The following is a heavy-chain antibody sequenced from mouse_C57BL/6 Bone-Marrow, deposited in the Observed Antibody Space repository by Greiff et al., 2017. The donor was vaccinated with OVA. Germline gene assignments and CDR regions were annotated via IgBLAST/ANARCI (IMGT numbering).Heavy chain of an antibody. J-gene: IGHJ1*03. Sequence: EVHLVGSGGDLVKPGGSLKLSCAASGFTFSSYGMSWVRQTPDKRLEWVATISSGGSYTYYPDSVKGRFTISRDNAKNTLYLQMSSLKSEDTAMYYCARPFSYGYFDVWGTGTTVTVSS. CDR1: GFTFSSYG. CDR3: ARPFSYGYFDV. CDR2: ISSGGSYT. V-gene: IGHV5-6*01.